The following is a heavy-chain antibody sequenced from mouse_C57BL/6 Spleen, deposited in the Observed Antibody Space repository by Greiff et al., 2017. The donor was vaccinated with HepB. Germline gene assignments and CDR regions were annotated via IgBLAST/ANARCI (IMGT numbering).Heavy chain of an antibody. CDR3: ARRGPYYYGSHWYFDV. CDR1: GYTFTSYW. CDR2: IHPRNGGT. D-gene: IGHD1-1*01. Sequence: QVQLQQPGTELVKPGASVKLSCKASGYTFTSYWMHWVKQRPGQGLEWIGNIHPRNGGTNYNEKFKSKATLTVDKSSSTAYMQLSSLTSEDSAVYYCARRGPYYYGSHWYFDVWGTGTTVTVSS. J-gene: IGHJ1*03. V-gene: IGHV1-53*01.